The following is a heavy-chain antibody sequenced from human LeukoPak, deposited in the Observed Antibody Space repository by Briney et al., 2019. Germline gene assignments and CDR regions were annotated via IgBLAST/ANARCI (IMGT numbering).Heavy chain of an antibody. D-gene: IGHD7-27*01. CDR1: GFTFVHFS. J-gene: IGHJ5*02. CDR2: VSGEQTDK. Sequence: PGGSLRLSCVASGFTFVHFSMHWVRQAPGKGLEWVAFVSGEQTDKYYADSVRGRFTISRDNSRNTLFLEMNSLRPDDTAVYYCARDQLGTYTMSSTWGQGTLVTVSS. CDR3: ARDQLGTYTMSST. V-gene: IGHV3-30*04.